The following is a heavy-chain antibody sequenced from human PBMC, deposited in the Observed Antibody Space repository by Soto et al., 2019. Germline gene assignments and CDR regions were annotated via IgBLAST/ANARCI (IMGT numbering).Heavy chain of an antibody. J-gene: IGHJ4*02. V-gene: IGHV3-74*01. Sequence: PGGSLRLSCAASGFTFSSSWMHWVRHAPGEGLVWVSRINNDGSTTGYADSVKGRFTISRDNAKNTLYLQMNSLTAEDTAVYYCARVARGAWEVFDYWGQGTLVTVSS. D-gene: IGHD1-26*01. CDR1: GFTFSSSW. CDR3: ARVARGAWEVFDY. CDR2: INNDGSTT.